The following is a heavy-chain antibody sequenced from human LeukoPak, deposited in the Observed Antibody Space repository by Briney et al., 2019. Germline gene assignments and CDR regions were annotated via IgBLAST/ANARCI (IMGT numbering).Heavy chain of an antibody. J-gene: IGHJ4*02. V-gene: IGHV3-23*01. D-gene: IGHD3-10*01. CDR2: ISGSGGST. CDR1: GFTFSSYA. CDR3: AKGLYHYYGSGSYTLEY. Sequence: GGSLRLSCAASGFTFSSYAMSWVRQAPGKGLEWVSGISGSGGSTYYADSVKGRFTISRDNSKNTLYLQMNSLRAEDTAVYFCAKGLYHYYGSGSYTLEYWGQGTQVTVSS.